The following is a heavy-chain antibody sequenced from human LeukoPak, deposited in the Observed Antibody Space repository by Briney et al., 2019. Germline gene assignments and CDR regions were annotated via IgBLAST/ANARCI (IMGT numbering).Heavy chain of an antibody. D-gene: IGHD4-23*01. Sequence: PSETLSLTCTVSGGSISSSSYYWGWIRQPPGKGLEWIGSIYYSGSTYYNPSLKSRVTISVDTSKNQFSLKLSSVTAADTAVYYCARGEATVVTAPSYYYYYYMDVWGKGTTVTVSS. CDR1: GGSISSSSYY. CDR2: IYYSGST. J-gene: IGHJ6*03. CDR3: ARGEATVVTAPSYYYYYYMDV. V-gene: IGHV4-39*01.